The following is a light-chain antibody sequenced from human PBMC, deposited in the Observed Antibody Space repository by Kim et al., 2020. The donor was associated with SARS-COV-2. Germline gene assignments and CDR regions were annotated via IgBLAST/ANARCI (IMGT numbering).Light chain of an antibody. Sequence: VAPGKTARITCGGNNIGRKSVHWYQQKAGQAPVLVIYYDSDRPSGIPERFSGSNSGNTATLTISRVEAGDEADYYCQVWDSSSERVFGGGTQLTVL. V-gene: IGLV3-21*04. J-gene: IGLJ3*02. CDR3: QVWDSSSERV. CDR1: NIGRKS. CDR2: YDS.